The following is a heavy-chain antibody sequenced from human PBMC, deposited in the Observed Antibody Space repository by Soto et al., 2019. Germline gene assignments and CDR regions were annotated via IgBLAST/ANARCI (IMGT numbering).Heavy chain of an antibody. CDR2: INHSGST. J-gene: IGHJ6*02. V-gene: IGHV4-34*01. CDR1: GGSFSGYY. CDR3: AIDYYGSGSFNKRDYYYYGMDV. Sequence: PSETLSLTCAVYGGSFSGYYWSWIRQPPGKGLEWIGEINHSGSTNYNPSLKSRVTISVDTSKNQFSLKLSSVTAADTAVYYCAIDYYGSGSFNKRDYYYYGMDVWGQGTTVTVSS. D-gene: IGHD3-10*01.